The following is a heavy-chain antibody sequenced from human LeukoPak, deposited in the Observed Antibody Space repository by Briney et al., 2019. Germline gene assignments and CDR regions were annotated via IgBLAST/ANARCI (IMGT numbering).Heavy chain of an antibody. V-gene: IGHV4-34*01. CDR1: GGSFSGYY. CDR3: ARGRSRMVRGVPYFDY. Sequence: SETLSLTCAVYGGSFSGYYWSWIRQPPGKGLEWIGEINHSGSTNYNPSLKSRVTISVDTSRNQFSLKLSPVTAADTAVYYCARGRSRMVRGVPYFDYWGQGTLVTVSS. CDR2: INHSGST. D-gene: IGHD3-10*01. J-gene: IGHJ4*02.